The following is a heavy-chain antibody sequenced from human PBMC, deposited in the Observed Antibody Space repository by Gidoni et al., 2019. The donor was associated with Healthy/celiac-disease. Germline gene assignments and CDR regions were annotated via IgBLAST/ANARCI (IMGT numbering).Heavy chain of an antibody. V-gene: IGHV3-7*03. Sequence: EVQLVESGGGLVQPGGSLRLSCAASGFTFSSYWMSWVRQAPGKGLEWVANIKQDGSEKYYVDSVKGRFTISRDNAKNSLYLQMNSLRAEDTAVYYCSFSNGDYLFDYWGQGTLVTVSS. D-gene: IGHD4-17*01. J-gene: IGHJ4*02. CDR2: IKQDGSEK. CDR3: SFSNGDYLFDY. CDR1: GFTFSSYW.